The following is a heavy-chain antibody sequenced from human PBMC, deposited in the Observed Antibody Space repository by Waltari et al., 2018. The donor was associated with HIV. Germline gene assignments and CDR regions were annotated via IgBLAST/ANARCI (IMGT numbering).Heavy chain of an antibody. CDR3: ARDGYYYDSSGYSSYFDY. D-gene: IGHD3-22*01. J-gene: IGHJ4*02. V-gene: IGHV1-3*01. Sequence: QVQLVQSGAEVTKPGASVKVSCKASGYPFTSYAMHWVRQAPGQRLEWMGWINAGKGNTKYSQKFQGRVTITRDTSASTAYMELSSLRSEDTAVYYCARDGYYYDSSGYSSYFDYWGQGTLVTVSS. CDR1: GYPFTSYA. CDR2: INAGKGNT.